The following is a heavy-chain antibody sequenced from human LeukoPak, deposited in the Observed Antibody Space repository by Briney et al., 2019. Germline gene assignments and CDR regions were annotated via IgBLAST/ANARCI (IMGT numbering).Heavy chain of an antibody. V-gene: IGHV1-18*01. CDR1: GYTFTNFG. D-gene: IGHD4-11*01. CDR2: ISAYNGDT. J-gene: IGHJ4*02. Sequence: ASVKVSCKTSGYTFTNFGISWVRQAHGQGLEWMGWISAYNGDTNYPQKLQGRVTVTTDKTTSTTYMELRSLRSDDTAVYYCARKPQRLPPDYWGQGTLVTVSS. CDR3: ARKPQRLPPDY.